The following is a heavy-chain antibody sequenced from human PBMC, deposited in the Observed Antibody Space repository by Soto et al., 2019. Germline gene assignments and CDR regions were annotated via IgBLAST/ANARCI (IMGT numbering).Heavy chain of an antibody. V-gene: IGHV3-21*01. Sequence: GVLRLSCAASGFTFSSYSMNWVRQAPGKGLEWVSSISSSSSYIYYADSVKGRFTISRDNAKNSLYLQMNSLRAEDTAVYYCARDLSQWLSSPDHDAFDIWGQGTMVTVSS. J-gene: IGHJ3*02. D-gene: IGHD6-19*01. CDR3: ARDLSQWLSSPDHDAFDI. CDR2: ISSSSSYI. CDR1: GFTFSSYS.